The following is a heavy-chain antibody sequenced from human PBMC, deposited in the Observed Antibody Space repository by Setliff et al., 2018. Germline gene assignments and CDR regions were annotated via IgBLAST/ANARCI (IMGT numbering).Heavy chain of an antibody. CDR1: GFTFSAYA. CDR3: VRWVDGKADY. CDR2: ISNDGRRT. Sequence: GGSLRLSCAASGFTFSAYALHWVRQAPVRGLEYVSAISNDGRRTYYTDSVKGRFTISRDNSKNTLYLQMGSLRPEDMAVYYCVRWVDGKADYWGQGTQVTVSS. J-gene: IGHJ4*02. V-gene: IGHV3-64*02.